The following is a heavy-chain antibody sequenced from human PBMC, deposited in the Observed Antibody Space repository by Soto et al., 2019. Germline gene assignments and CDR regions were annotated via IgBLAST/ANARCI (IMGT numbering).Heavy chain of an antibody. CDR1: GGSISSGGYY. CDR2: IYYSGST. D-gene: IGHD1-1*01. CDR3: ARVLNWEIFDY. Sequence: SETLSLTCTVSGGSISSGGYYWSWIRQHPGKGLEWIGYIYYSGSTYYNPSLKSRVTISVDTSKIQFSLKLSSVTAADTAVYYCARVLNWEIFDYWGQGTLVTVSS. J-gene: IGHJ4*02. V-gene: IGHV4-31*03.